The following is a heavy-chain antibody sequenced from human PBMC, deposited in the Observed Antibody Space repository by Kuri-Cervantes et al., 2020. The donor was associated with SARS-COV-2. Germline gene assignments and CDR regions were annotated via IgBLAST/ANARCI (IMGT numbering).Heavy chain of an antibody. J-gene: IGHJ4*02. Sequence: SETLSLTCAVYGGSFSGYYWSWIRQPPGKGLVWIGEINHSGSTNYNPSLKSRVTISVDTSKNQFSLKLNSVTAADTAVYYCATLPRAGGGAYCGQGTLV. CDR1: GGSFSGYY. CDR2: INHSGST. D-gene: IGHD3-16*01. V-gene: IGHV4-34*01. CDR3: ATLPRAGGGAY.